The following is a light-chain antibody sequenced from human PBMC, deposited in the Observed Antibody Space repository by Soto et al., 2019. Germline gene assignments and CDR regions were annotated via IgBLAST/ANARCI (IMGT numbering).Light chain of an antibody. CDR3: QQRSNWPPA. CDR2: DAS. J-gene: IGKJ2*01. Sequence: EIVLTQSPATLSLSPGERATLSCRASQSVSSYLAWYQQKPGQAPRLLIYDASNRATGIPARFSGSGSGTGFTLAISSLEPEDFAFYYCQQRSNWPPAFGEGTKLEI. V-gene: IGKV3-11*01. CDR1: QSVSSY.